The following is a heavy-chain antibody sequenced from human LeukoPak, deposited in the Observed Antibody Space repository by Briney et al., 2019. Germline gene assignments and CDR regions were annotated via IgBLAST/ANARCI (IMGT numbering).Heavy chain of an antibody. D-gene: IGHD3-3*01. Sequence: SETLSLTCAVYGGSFSGYYWSWIRQPPGKGLEWIGEINHSGSTNYNRSLKSRVTISVDTSKNQFSLKLSSVTAADTAVYYCARAVYDFWSGYSNWFDPWGQGTLVTVSS. CDR3: ARAVYDFWSGYSNWFDP. J-gene: IGHJ5*02. V-gene: IGHV4-34*01. CDR1: GGSFSGYY. CDR2: INHSGST.